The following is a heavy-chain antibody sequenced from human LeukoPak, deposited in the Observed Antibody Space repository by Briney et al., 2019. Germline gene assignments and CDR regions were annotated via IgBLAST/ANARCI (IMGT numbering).Heavy chain of an antibody. CDR2: INRSGST. J-gene: IGHJ2*01. V-gene: IGHV4-34*01. Sequence: SETLSLTCAVYGGSFSGYYWSWIRQPPGKGLEWIGEINRSGSTNYNPSLKSRVTISVDTSKNQFSLKLSSVTAADTAVYYCAREWDHIVVVPAAIPYWYFDLWGRGTLVTVSS. CDR3: AREWDHIVVVPAAIPYWYFDL. CDR1: GGSFSGYY. D-gene: IGHD2-2*01.